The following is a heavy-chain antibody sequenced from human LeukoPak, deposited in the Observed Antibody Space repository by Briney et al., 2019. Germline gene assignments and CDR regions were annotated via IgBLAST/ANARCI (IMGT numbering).Heavy chain of an antibody. V-gene: IGHV4-59*01. CDR2: IYYSGST. J-gene: IGHJ3*02. Sequence: SETLSLTCTVSGGSISSYYWSWIRQPPGKGLEWIGYIYYSGSTNYNPSLKSRVTISVDTSKNQFSLQLSSVTAADTAVYYCEREWYYDSSGYPAFDIWGQGTKVTVSS. CDR3: EREWYYDSSGYPAFDI. CDR1: GGSISSYY. D-gene: IGHD3-22*01.